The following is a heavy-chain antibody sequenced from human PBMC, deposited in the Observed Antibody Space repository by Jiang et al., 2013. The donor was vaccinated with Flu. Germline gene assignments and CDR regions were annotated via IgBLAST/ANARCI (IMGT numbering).Heavy chain of an antibody. V-gene: IGHV4-38-2*01. J-gene: IGHJ4*02. Sequence: SGPGLVKPSETLSLTCAVSGYSISSGYYWGWIRQPPGKGLEWIGSIYHSGSTYYNPSLKSRVTISVDTSKNQFSLKLSSVTAADTAVYYCARGRQAISDYYYDSSGYLYYFDYWGQGTLVTV. CDR3: ARGRQAISDYYYDSSGYLYYFDY. D-gene: IGHD3-22*01. CDR1: GYSISSGYY. CDR2: IYHSGST.